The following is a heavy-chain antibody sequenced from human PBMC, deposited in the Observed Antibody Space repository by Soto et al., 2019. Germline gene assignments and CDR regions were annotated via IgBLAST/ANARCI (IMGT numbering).Heavy chain of an antibody. V-gene: IGHV3-21*01. Sequence: EVQLVDSGGGLVKAGGSLRLSCAASGFTFSTYSMNWVRQAPGKGLERVSSISNYNNYIYYADSVKGRFTISRDNAKNSLVLQMNSLRAEDTAVYYCAREAVVGVIAGWFDPWGQGTLVTVSS. J-gene: IGHJ5*02. CDR2: ISNYNNYI. CDR3: AREAVVGVIAGWFDP. D-gene: IGHD3-3*01. CDR1: GFTFSTYS.